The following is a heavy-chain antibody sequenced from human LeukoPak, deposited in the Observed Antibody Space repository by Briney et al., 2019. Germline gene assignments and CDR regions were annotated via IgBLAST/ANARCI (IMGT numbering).Heavy chain of an antibody. J-gene: IGHJ4*02. D-gene: IGHD6-13*01. Sequence: SETLSLTCTVSGVSISSSSYYWGWIRQPPGKGLEWIGSISYSGSTYFNPSLKSPVTISEDTSKNQFSLKLSSVTAADTAVYYCARGISSWLALDYWGQGTLLTVSS. CDR3: ARGISSWLALDY. CDR2: ISYSGST. V-gene: IGHV4-39*07. CDR1: GVSISSSSYY.